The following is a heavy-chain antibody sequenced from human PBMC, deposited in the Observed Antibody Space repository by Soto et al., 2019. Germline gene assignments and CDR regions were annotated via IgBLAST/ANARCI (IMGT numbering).Heavy chain of an antibody. V-gene: IGHV4-4*07. D-gene: IGHD2-8*02. CDR2: IYYSGST. CDR3: ARATSFSGHHGY. J-gene: IGHJ4*02. Sequence: SETLSLTCTVSGGSISSYYWSWIRQPAGKGLEWIGRIYYSGSTYYNPSLKSRITISLDTSKNQFSLKLSSVTAADTAVYYCARATSFSGHHGYWGQGTLVTVSS. CDR1: GGSISSYY.